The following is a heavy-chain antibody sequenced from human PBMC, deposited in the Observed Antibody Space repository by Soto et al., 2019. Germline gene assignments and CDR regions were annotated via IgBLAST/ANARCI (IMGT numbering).Heavy chain of an antibody. V-gene: IGHV4-59*08. CDR2: IYYSGNT. D-gene: IGHD3-16*01. CDR1: GGSISSYY. Sequence: QVQLQESGPGLVKPSETLSLTCTVSGGSISSYYWSWIRRPPGKGLEWIGYIYYSGNTNYNPSLKRLLTISVDTSKNQFSLKLSSVTAADTAVYYCARHPPYSAFDYWGQGTLVTVSS. CDR3: ARHPPYSAFDY. J-gene: IGHJ4*02.